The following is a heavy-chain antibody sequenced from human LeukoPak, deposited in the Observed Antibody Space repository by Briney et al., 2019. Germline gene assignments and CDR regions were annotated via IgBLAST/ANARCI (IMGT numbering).Heavy chain of an antibody. D-gene: IGHD3-22*01. V-gene: IGHV3-23*01. CDR1: GFTFSSYA. J-gene: IGHJ6*03. CDR2: ISGSGGST. CDR3: ARDYDSSGYYGLYYYYMDV. Sequence: GGSLRLSCAASGFTFSSYAMSWVRQAPGKGLEWVSAISGSGGSTYYADSVKGRFTISRDNSKNTLYLQMNSLRAEDTAVYYCARDYDSSGYYGLYYYYMDVWGKGTTVTVSS.